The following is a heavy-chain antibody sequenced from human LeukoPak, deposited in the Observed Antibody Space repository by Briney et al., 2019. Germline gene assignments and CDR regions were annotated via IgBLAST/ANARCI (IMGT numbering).Heavy chain of an antibody. CDR3: ASASSHRIAAGGDY. Sequence: GGSLRLSCAASGFAFSSYAMTWVRQAPGKGLEWVSHISGSGGIIYYTDSVKGRFTISRDNAKNTLYLQMNSLRAEDTAVYYCASASSHRIAAGGDYWGQGTLVTVSS. CDR2: ISGSGGII. V-gene: IGHV3-23*01. J-gene: IGHJ4*02. D-gene: IGHD6-13*01. CDR1: GFAFSSYA.